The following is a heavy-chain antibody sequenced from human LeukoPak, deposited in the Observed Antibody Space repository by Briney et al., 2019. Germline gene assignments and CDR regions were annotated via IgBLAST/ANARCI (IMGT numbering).Heavy chain of an antibody. CDR1: GYTFRDYY. V-gene: IGHV1-2*02. D-gene: IGHD1-26*01. Sequence: ASVKVSCKASGYTFRDYYLYWVRQAPGQGLEWLGWINPNSGGTNYAQKFQGRVTMTRDTSISTAYMELSRLRSDDTAVYYCARFRGSYSGDYWGQGTLVTVSS. J-gene: IGHJ4*02. CDR3: ARFRGSYSGDY. CDR2: INPNSGGT.